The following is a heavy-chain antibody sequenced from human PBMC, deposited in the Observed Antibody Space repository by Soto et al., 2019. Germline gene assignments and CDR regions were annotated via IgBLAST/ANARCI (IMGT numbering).Heavy chain of an antibody. D-gene: IGHD6-19*01. CDR2: ISGYNGNT. V-gene: IGHV1-18*01. J-gene: IGHJ6*02. CDR3: SRFIMVGGWFDPNYYHGMDV. CDR1: GYTFSNFG. Sequence: QVQLVQSGAEVKKPGASVTVSCKPSGYTFSNFGINWVGQPPGKGLEGMGWISGYNGNTNYAQTVQGRVTMTTDTSTGTVYMELRSLKSDDTAIYYCSRFIMVGGWFDPNYYHGMDVWGQGTTVTVSS.